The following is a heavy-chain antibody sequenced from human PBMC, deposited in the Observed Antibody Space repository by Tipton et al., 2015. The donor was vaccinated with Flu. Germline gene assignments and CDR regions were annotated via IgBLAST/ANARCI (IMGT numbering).Heavy chain of an antibody. V-gene: IGHV4-4*07. J-gene: IGHJ5*02. CDR3: ARRDYSNYVSDPKSWFDP. CDR2: IYTSGIT. Sequence: TLSLTCTVSGDSISRYSWSWIRQPAGKGLEWIGRIYTSGITRYNPSLKSRVTMSVDASENHFSLRLNSLTAADTAVYYCARRDYSNYVSDPKSWFDPWGQGILVTVSS. CDR1: GDSISRYS. D-gene: IGHD4-11*01.